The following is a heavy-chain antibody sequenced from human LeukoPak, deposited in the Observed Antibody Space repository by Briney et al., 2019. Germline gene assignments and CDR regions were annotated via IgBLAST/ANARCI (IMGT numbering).Heavy chain of an antibody. Sequence: GGSLRLSCAASGFTFSRYAMNWVRQAPGKGMEWVSSTTGNGGSTYHADSVKGRFTISRDNSKDTVFLQMNSLRADDTAVYYCAKGTVGYGSGIVCYPFDSWGQGTLVIVSS. D-gene: IGHD2-15*01. CDR2: TTGNGGST. CDR1: GFTFSRYA. J-gene: IGHJ4*02. CDR3: AKGTVGYGSGIVCYPFDS. V-gene: IGHV3-23*01.